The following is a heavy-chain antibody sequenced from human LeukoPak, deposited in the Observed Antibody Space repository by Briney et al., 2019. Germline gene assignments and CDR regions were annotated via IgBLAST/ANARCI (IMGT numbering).Heavy chain of an antibody. V-gene: IGHV3-64*04. CDR1: GFTFSSCA. CDR2: ISTNGGST. J-gene: IGHJ3*02. D-gene: IGHD5-18*01. Sequence: GGSLRLSCSASGFTFSSCAMHWVRQAPGKGLDYVSTISTNGGSTYYADSVKGRFTISRDNSKNTLYLQMNSLRAEDTAVYYCAKDLPLIGYPPIWGQGTMVTVSS. CDR3: AKDLPLIGYPPI.